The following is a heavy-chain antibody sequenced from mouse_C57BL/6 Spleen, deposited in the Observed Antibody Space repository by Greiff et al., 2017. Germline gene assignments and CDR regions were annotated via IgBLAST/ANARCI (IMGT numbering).Heavy chain of an antibody. V-gene: IGHV1-64*01. CDR3: ARKPSMITFDY. CDR2: IHPNSGST. Sequence: QVQLQQPGAELVKPGASVKLSCKASGYTFTSYGMHWVKQRPGQGLEWIGMIHPNSGSTNYNEKFKSKATLTVDKSSITAYMQLSSLTSEDSAVYCCARKPSMITFDYWGQGTTLTVSS. D-gene: IGHD2-4*01. J-gene: IGHJ2*01. CDR1: GYTFTSYG.